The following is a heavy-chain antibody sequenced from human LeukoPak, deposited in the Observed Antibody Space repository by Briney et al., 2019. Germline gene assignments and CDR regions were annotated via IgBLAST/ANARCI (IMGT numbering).Heavy chain of an antibody. CDR3: ATYGLGTYHLED. V-gene: IGHV3-7*05. Sequence: GGSLRLSCAASGFTFSPYSMSWVRQAPGKGLEWVANIKQDGSEKYYVDSVKGRFTISRDNAKNSLYLQMNSLRAEDTAVYYCATYGLGTYHLEDWGQGTLVTVSS. J-gene: IGHJ1*01. CDR2: IKQDGSEK. D-gene: IGHD3-10*01. CDR1: GFTFSPYS.